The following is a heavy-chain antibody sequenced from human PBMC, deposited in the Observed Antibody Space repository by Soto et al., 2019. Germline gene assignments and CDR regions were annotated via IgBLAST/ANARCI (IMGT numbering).Heavy chain of an antibody. Sequence: PGVSLRLSCAASGFTFNSNWMSWVRQAPEKGLEWVANIKPDGSQKWYVDSVKGRFAISRDNAKNSLFLEMNNLRAEDTAVYYCARGDYYDSSGPFSDAFDIWGQGTMVTVSS. V-gene: IGHV3-7*04. J-gene: IGHJ3*02. CDR1: GFTFNSNW. D-gene: IGHD3-22*01. CDR2: IKPDGSQK. CDR3: ARGDYYDSSGPFSDAFDI.